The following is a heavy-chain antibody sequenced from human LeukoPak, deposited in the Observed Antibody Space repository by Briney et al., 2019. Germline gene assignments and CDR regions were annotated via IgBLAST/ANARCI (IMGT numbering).Heavy chain of an antibody. J-gene: IGHJ4*02. Sequence: ASVKVSCKASGGTFTSYAISWVRQAPGQGLEWMGGIIPIFGKADYAQKFQGRVTITTNPSTSTAYMELSSLRSEDTAVYYCARAVVRGVKAGHGYWGQGTLVTVSS. V-gene: IGHV1-69*05. D-gene: IGHD3-10*02. CDR2: IIPIFGKA. CDR1: GGTFTSYA. CDR3: ARAVVRGVKAGHGY.